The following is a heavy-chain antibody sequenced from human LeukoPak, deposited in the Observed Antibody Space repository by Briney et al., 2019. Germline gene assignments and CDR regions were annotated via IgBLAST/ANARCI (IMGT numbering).Heavy chain of an antibody. CDR2: XFYGGTT. D-gene: IGHD4-23*01. V-gene: IGHV4-59*08. J-gene: IGHJ2*01. CDR1: GDSLSRSS. Sequence: SETLSLTCTVSGDSLSRSSWSXIRQSPGGGLXWXGYXFYGGTTNHNPSLKGRVTMSMVTSKDQFSLSLSSVTAADTAVYFCVRHWVHDFGGSDWYFDLWGRGTLVTVSS. CDR3: VRHWVHDFGGSDWYFDL.